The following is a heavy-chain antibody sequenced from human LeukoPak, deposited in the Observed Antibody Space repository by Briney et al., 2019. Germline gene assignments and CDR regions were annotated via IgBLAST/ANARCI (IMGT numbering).Heavy chain of an antibody. J-gene: IGHJ6*03. CDR3: ARTKSGLSYYYMDV. Sequence: GGSLRLSCAASGFTVSSNYMSWVRQAPGKGLEWVSVIYSGGSTYYADSVKGRFTISRDNSKNTLYLQMNSLRAEDTAVYYRARTKSGLSYYYMDVWGKGTTVTISS. D-gene: IGHD3-10*01. CDR1: GFTVSSNY. V-gene: IGHV3-53*01. CDR2: IYSGGST.